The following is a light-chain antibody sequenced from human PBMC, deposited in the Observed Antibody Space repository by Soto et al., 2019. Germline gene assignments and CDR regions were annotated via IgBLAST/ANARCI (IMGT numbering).Light chain of an antibody. J-gene: IGKJ1*01. CDR2: MAS. CDR3: QESNSYPWT. Sequence: DIQMTQSPSTLSASAGDRVTITCRASQSISPYLAWYQQKPGKAPKLLIYMASSLQSGVPSRFSGSGSGTEFTLTISTLQPDDFAPYYCQESNSYPWTFGKGTQVDIK. CDR1: QSISPY. V-gene: IGKV1-5*03.